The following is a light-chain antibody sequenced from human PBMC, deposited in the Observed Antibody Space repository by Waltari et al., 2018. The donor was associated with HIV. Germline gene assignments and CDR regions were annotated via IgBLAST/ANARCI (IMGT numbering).Light chain of an antibody. CDR1: SPNIGRNT. J-gene: IGLJ2*01. CDR3: GVWDDSLNGQV. CDR2: TNN. V-gene: IGLV1-44*01. Sequence: SVLTQPPSASGTPGQRVTISCSGSSPNIGRNTVNWYQQLPGTAPKLLIYTNNQRPSWVPDRVSGSKSGTSASLAISGLHSDDEAHYYCGVWDDSLNGQVFGGGTKLTVL.